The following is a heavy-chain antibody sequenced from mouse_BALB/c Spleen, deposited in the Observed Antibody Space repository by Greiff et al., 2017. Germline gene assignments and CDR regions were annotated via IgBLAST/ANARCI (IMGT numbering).Heavy chain of an antibody. V-gene: IGHV5-6-5*01. CDR3: AREGATMTYYYAMDY. CDR2: ISSGGST. D-gene: IGHD2-4*01. J-gene: IGHJ4*01. CDR1: GFTFSSYA. Sequence: EVKVVESGGGLVKPGGSLKLSCAASGFTFSSYAMSWVRQTPEKRLEWVASISSGGSTYYPDSVKGRFTISRDNARNILYLQMSSLRSEDTAMYYCAREGATMTYYYAMDYWGQGTSVTVSS.